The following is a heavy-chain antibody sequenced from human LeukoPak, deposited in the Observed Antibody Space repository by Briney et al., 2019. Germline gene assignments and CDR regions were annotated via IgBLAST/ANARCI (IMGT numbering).Heavy chain of an antibody. D-gene: IGHD2-15*01. J-gene: IGHJ3*02. CDR2: IYTSGST. V-gene: IGHV4-61*02. CDR3: ARVPDWENVVVVAATRGAFDI. CDR1: GGSISSGSYY. Sequence: PSQTLSLTCTVSGGSISSGSYYWSWIRQPAGKGLEWIGRIYTSGSTNYNPSLKSRVTISVDTSKNQFSLKLSSVTAADTAVYYCARVPDWENVVVVAATRGAFDIWGQGTMVTVSS.